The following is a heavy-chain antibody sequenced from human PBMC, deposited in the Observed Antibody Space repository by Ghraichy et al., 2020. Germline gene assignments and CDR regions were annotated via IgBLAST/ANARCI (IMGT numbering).Heavy chain of an antibody. CDR2: IVVGSGDT. J-gene: IGHJ4*02. D-gene: IGHD3-10*01. V-gene: IGHV1-58*01. Sequence: SMKVSCKASGFALSSFAVQWVRQTRGQGLEWIGWIVVGSGDTNYAQDFHERVTITRDLSTRTAYMELRSLRSDDTAVYFCAAVPPYFYGSGTFETENNWGQGTLVTVSS. CDR3: AAVPPYFYGSGTFETENN. CDR1: GFALSSFA.